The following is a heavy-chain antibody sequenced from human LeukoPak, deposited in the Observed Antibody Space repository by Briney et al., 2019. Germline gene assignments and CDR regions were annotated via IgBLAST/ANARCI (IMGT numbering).Heavy chain of an antibody. CDR1: GFTFSSYA. CDR2: ISGSGGST. CDR3: AKDSDSSGWYFDY. D-gene: IGHD6-19*01. J-gene: IGHJ4*02. V-gene: IGHV3-23*01. Sequence: GGSLRLSCAASGFTFSSYAMSWVRQAPGKGLEWVSAISGSGGSTYYADSVKGRFTISRDNSKNTLYLQMSSLRAEDTAVYYCAKDSDSSGWYFDYWGQGTLVTVSS.